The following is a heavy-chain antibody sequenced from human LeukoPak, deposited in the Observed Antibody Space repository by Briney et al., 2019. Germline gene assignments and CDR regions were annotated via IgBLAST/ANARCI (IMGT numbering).Heavy chain of an antibody. V-gene: IGHV3-7*01. CDR1: GFTFTAYW. CDR3: ARDGCTSTTCTTLGGSNH. J-gene: IGHJ4*02. Sequence: PGGSLRLSCEGSGFTFTAYWMSWVRQAPGQGLEWVASINQGGNERHFVDSVRGRFAISRDNARKSVFLQMDSLREADTGIYFCARDGCTSTTCTTLGGSNHWAQGTQVLVSS. D-gene: IGHD2-8*01. CDR2: INQGGNER.